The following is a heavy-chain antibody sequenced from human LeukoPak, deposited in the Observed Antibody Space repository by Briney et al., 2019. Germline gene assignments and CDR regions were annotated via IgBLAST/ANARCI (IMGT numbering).Heavy chain of an antibody. Sequence: GGSLRLSCVASGLTFNSHSMSWVRKAPGMGLEWVSVVGTNGDVTFYADSVKGRFTISRDNSKNTLFLQMNSLRAEDTAVYYCAKLSLSGRSQSADYWGQGTLVTVSS. CDR2: VGTNGDVT. V-gene: IGHV3-23*01. CDR3: AKLSLSGRSQSADY. CDR1: GLTFNSHS. J-gene: IGHJ4*02. D-gene: IGHD3-10*01.